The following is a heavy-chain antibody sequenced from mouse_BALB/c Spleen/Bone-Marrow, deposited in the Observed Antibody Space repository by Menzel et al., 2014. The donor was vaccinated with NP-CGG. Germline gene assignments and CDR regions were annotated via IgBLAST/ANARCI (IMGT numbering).Heavy chain of an antibody. D-gene: IGHD4-1*01. CDR2: IDPASDYT. V-gene: IGHV14-3*02. CDR3: ATLTGTFDY. J-gene: IGHJ2*01. Sequence: EVQLQESGAELVKPGASVKLSCTASGFNIKDTYMHWVKQRPEQGLEWIGRIDPASDYTQFDSKFQGKATITADTSSDTAYLQLSSLTSEDTAVHYCATLTGTFDYWGQGTTL. CDR1: GFNIKDTY.